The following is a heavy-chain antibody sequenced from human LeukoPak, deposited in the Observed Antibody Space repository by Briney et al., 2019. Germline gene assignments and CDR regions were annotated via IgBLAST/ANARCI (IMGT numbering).Heavy chain of an antibody. Sequence: ASVKVSCKASGYTFTSYDINWVRQATGQGLEWMGWMNPNSGNTGYAQKFQGRVTMTRNTSISTAYMELSSLRSEDTAVYYCATIWFGELLYRGYYYYGMDVWGQGTTVTVSS. J-gene: IGHJ6*02. CDR2: MNPNSGNT. V-gene: IGHV1-8*01. D-gene: IGHD3-10*01. CDR3: ATIWFGELLYRGYYYYGMDV. CDR1: GYTFTSYD.